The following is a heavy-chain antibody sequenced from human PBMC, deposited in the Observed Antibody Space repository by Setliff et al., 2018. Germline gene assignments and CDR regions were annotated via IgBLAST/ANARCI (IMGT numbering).Heavy chain of an antibody. CDR1: GGSFSGYY. CDR3: ARQQHLVIGRTSYYYYGMDV. D-gene: IGHD6-13*01. CDR2: INHSGST. Sequence: PSETLSLTCAVYGGSFSGYYWSWICQPPGKGLEWIGEINHSGSTNYNPSLQSRVTIAVDTSKNQYSLKLSTVTAADTAVYYCARQQHLVIGRTSYYYYGMDVWGQGTMVTVSS. V-gene: IGHV4-34*01. J-gene: IGHJ6*02.